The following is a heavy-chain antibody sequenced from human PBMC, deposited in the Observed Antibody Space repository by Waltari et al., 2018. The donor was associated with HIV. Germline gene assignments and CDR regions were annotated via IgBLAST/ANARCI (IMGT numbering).Heavy chain of an antibody. D-gene: IGHD1-26*01. V-gene: IGHV3-7*01. CDR2: IKQDGSEK. J-gene: IGHJ4*02. CDR3: ARRRGSYCLDY. Sequence: EGQLVESGGGLVQPGGSLRLSCAASGFPFSSHWLRWVRQAPGKGLEWVANIKQDGSEKYYVDSVKGRFTISRDNAKNSLYLQMNSLRAEDTAVYFCARRRGSYCLDYWGQGTLVTVSS. CDR1: GFPFSSHW.